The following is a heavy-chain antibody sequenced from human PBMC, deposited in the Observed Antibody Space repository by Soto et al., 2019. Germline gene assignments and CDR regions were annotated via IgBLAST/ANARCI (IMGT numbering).Heavy chain of an antibody. Sequence: SETLSLTCTVSGGSISSYYWSWIRQPPGKGLEWIAYIYYSGSTNYNPSLKSRVTISVDTSKNQFSLKLSSVTAADTAVYYCARGVYDSSGYSAYYFDYWGQGTLVTVSS. CDR3: ARGVYDSSGYSAYYFDY. J-gene: IGHJ4*02. D-gene: IGHD3-22*01. V-gene: IGHV4-59*01. CDR1: GGSISSYY. CDR2: IYYSGST.